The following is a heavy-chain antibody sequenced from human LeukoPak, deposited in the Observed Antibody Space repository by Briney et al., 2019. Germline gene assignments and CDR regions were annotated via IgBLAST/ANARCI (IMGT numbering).Heavy chain of an antibody. CDR3: ARSSSSWYGNDAIYI. V-gene: IGHV3-7*01. J-gene: IGHJ3*02. CDR1: GFTFSSYY. D-gene: IGHD6-13*01. Sequence: GGSLRLSCAASGFTFSSYYMVWVRQGPGKGLEWVANIKQDGSEKYYVDSVKGRFTISKDKAKNSLYLQMNSLRAEDTAVYYCARSSSSWYGNDAIYIWGQGTIVTVSS. CDR2: IKQDGSEK.